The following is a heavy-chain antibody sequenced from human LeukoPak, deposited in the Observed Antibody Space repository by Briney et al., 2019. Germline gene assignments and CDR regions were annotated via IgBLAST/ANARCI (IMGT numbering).Heavy chain of an antibody. D-gene: IGHD2-2*01. Sequence: SETLSLTCTVSGGSISSSSYYWGWIRQPPGKGLEWIGSIYYSGSTNYNPSLKSRVTISVDTSKNQFSLKLSSVTAADTAVYYCARVVPWYYYYGMDVWGQGPTVTVSS. J-gene: IGHJ6*02. CDR2: IYYSGST. V-gene: IGHV4-39*07. CDR1: GGSISSSSYY. CDR3: ARVVPWYYYYGMDV.